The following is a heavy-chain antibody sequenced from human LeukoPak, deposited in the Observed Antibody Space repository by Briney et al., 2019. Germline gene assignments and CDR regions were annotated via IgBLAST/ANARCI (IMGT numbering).Heavy chain of an antibody. J-gene: IGHJ4*02. D-gene: IGHD2-15*01. CDR3: ARDTGLKGCYPPHFEY. CDR2: INPSGGST. CDR1: GYTFTSYY. Sequence: ASVKVSCKASGYTFTSYYMHWVRQAPGQGLEWMGIINPSGGSTSYAQKFQGRVTMTRDMSTSTVYMELSSLRSEDTAVYYWARDTGLKGCYPPHFEYWGQGTLVTVFS. V-gene: IGHV1-46*01.